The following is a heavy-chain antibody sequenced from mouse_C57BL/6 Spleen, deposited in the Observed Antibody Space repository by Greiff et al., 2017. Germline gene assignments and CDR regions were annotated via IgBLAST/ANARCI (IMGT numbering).Heavy chain of an antibody. CDR3: ARESYYYGSSGYWYFDV. J-gene: IGHJ1*03. V-gene: IGHV1-39*01. Sequence: EVKLMESGPELVKPGASVKISCKASGYSFPDYNMNWVKQSYGKSLEWIGVINPNYGTTSYNQKFKGKATLTVDPSSSTAYMQLNSLTSEDSAVYYCARESYYYGSSGYWYFDVWGTGTTVAVSS. D-gene: IGHD1-1*01. CDR2: INPNYGTT. CDR1: GYSFPDYN.